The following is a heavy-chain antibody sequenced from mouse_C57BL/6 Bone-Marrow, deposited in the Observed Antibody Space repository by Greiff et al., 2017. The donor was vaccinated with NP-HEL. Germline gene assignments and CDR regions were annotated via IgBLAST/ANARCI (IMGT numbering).Heavy chain of an antibody. Sequence: EVQLQQSGPELVKPGASVKISCKASGYTFTDYYMNWVKQSHGKSLEWIGDINPNNGGTSYNQKFKGKATLTVDKSSSTAYMELRSRTSEDSAVYYCARSPYYYGSSFDYWGQGTTLTVSS. J-gene: IGHJ2*01. D-gene: IGHD1-1*01. CDR1: GYTFTDYY. V-gene: IGHV1-26*01. CDR3: ARSPYYYGSSFDY. CDR2: INPNNGGT.